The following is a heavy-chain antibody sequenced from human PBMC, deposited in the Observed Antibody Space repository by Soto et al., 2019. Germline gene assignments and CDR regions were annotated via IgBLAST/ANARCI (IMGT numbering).Heavy chain of an antibody. D-gene: IGHD6-6*01. J-gene: IGHJ4*02. V-gene: IGHV3-11*01. CDR1: GFTFSDYF. CDR2: IGSRGSPI. CDR3: AGGSSSSLFDY. Sequence: VHLVDSGGGLVKPGGSLRLSCAASGFTFSDYFMTWIRQAPGKGLEWVSDIGSRGSPIYYGDSVKGRFTISRENAKDSLYLHMNSLRAEDTAGYDCAGGSSSSLFDYWGQGTLVTVSS.